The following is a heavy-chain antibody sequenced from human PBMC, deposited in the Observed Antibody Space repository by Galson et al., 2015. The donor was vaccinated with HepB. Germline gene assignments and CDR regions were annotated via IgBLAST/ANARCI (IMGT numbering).Heavy chain of an antibody. CDR3: AKVGLLSDDASGLDY. D-gene: IGHD3-22*01. Sequence: SLRLSCAASGLTFSPYSLSWVRQAPGKGLEWVSTISGSGSVTKYADSVKGRFTISRDNSKNTLYLQMSSLRADGTAVYYCAKVGLLSDDASGLDYWGQGTLVTVSS. J-gene: IGHJ4*02. CDR1: GLTFSPYS. V-gene: IGHV3-23*01. CDR2: ISGSGSVT.